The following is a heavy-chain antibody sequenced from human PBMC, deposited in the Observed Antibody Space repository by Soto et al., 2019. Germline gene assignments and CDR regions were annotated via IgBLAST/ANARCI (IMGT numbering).Heavy chain of an antibody. CDR3: GRNVAPQKQVPNTRGRFFDS. J-gene: IGHJ5*01. V-gene: IGHV1-2*02. D-gene: IGHD2-21*01. CDR2: INPKSGHT. CDR1: GHSFSCSY. Sequence: GXSVKVSCNASGHSFSCSYIHLVRQTPRHGLEWMGWINPKSGHTVLGDKFEDRVTMTRDTSINTVYMQLGNLTSDETAIYYCGRNVAPQKQVPNTRGRFFDSWGQGTLVTVSS.